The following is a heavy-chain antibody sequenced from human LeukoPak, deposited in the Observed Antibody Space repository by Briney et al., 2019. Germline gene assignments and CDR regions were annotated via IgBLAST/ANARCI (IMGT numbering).Heavy chain of an antibody. Sequence: ASVKVSCKAPGYTFTSYGINWVRQAPGQGLEWMGWISTYNGDTNYAQMLQGRVTMTTDTSTSTAYMELRSLRFDDTAVYYCARGSSYGFSMPYWGQGTLVTVSS. J-gene: IGHJ4*02. D-gene: IGHD5-18*01. V-gene: IGHV1-18*01. CDR2: ISTYNGDT. CDR3: ARGSSYGFSMPY. CDR1: GYTFTSYG.